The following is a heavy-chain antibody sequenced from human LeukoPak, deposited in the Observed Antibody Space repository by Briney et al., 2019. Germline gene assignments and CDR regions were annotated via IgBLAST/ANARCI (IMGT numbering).Heavy chain of an antibody. V-gene: IGHV3-23*01. CDR2: ISGSGGST. CDR3: AKDLRGYSYGSFDY. J-gene: IGHJ4*02. Sequence: GGSLRLSCAASGFTFSSYAMSWVRQAPGKGLEWVSAISGSGGSTYYADSVKGRFTISRDNSKNTLYLQMDSLRAEDTAVYYCAKDLRGYSYGSFDYWGQGTLVTVSS. CDR1: GFTFSSYA. D-gene: IGHD5-18*01.